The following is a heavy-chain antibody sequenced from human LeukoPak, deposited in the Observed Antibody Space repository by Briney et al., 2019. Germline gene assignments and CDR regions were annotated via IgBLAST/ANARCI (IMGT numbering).Heavy chain of an antibody. CDR1: GFTFSSYS. J-gene: IGHJ6*03. D-gene: IGHD1-14*01. Sequence: GGSLRLSCAASGFTFSSYSMNWVRQAPGKGLEWVSSISSSSSYIYYADSVKGRFTISRDNAKNSLYLQMNSLRAEDTAVYYCARERTGRGTYYHYMDVWGKGTTVTVSS. CDR2: ISSSSSYI. CDR3: ARERTGRGTYYHYMDV. V-gene: IGHV3-21*01.